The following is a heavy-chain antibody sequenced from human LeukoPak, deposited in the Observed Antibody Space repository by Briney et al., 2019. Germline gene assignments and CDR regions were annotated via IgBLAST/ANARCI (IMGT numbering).Heavy chain of an antibody. J-gene: IGHJ3*02. CDR1: GSTFSS. CDR3: ARDLVSGAYTFDI. CDR2: ISSSGATI. D-gene: IGHD3-16*01. V-gene: IGHV3-48*03. Sequence: GGSLRLSCAASGSTFSSFSTYDFNWVRQAPGKGLEWVSYISSSGATIYYADSVKGRFTVSRDNAKNSLYLQMNSLGAEDTAIYYCARDLVSGAYTFDIWGHGTMVTVSS.